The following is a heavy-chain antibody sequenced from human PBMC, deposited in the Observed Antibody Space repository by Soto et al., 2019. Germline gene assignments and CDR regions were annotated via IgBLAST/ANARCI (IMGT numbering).Heavy chain of an antibody. Sequence: GGSLGLSCAASGVTFSSYAMSWVRQAPGKGLEWVSAISGSGGSTYYADSVKGRFTISRDNSKNTLYLQMNSLRAEDTAVYYCASTNYVGIQLWYHDAFDIWGQGTMVTVSS. CDR1: GVTFSSYA. J-gene: IGHJ3*02. CDR2: ISGSGGST. CDR3: ASTNYVGIQLWYHDAFDI. D-gene: IGHD5-18*01. V-gene: IGHV3-23*01.